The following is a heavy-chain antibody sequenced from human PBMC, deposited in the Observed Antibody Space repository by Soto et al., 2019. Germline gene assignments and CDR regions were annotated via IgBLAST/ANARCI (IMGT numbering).Heavy chain of an antibody. D-gene: IGHD6-19*01. Sequence: PSETLSLTFAAYGGSVSGQYWSWIRQPPGKGLEWIGEINHSGSSKYNPSLKSRVIISVDTSKNQFSLRLSDVTVADTAVYYCGRWFRGRTSGWNHFWRQGSLVTVSS. CDR1: GGSVSGQY. V-gene: IGHV4-34*01. CDR2: INHSGSS. J-gene: IGHJ4*02. CDR3: GRWFRGRTSGWNHF.